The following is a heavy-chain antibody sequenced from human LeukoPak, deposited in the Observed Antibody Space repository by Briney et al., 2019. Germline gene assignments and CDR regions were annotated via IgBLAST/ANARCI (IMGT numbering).Heavy chain of an antibody. V-gene: IGHV3-48*03. J-gene: IGHJ4*02. Sequence: GGSLRLSCAGSGFTFSSYEMNWVRQAPGKGLEWISYISSSGGTIYYADSVKGRFTISRDNAKNSLYLQMNSLRAEDTAVYYCASSDCSSTSCYFDNFDYWGQGTLVTVSS. CDR2: ISSSGGTI. CDR3: ASSDCSSTSCYFDNFDY. D-gene: IGHD2-2*01. CDR1: GFTFSSYE.